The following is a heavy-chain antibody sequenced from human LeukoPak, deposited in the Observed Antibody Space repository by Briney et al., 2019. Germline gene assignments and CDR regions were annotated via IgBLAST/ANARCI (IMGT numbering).Heavy chain of an antibody. CDR3: ARQEYCSGGSCYTWFDP. D-gene: IGHD2-15*01. CDR1: GYSINNYW. CDR2: IYPADSDI. J-gene: IGHJ5*02. Sequence: GESLKISCKGSGYSINNYWIGWVRQMPGKGLEWMGIIYPADSDIRYSPSFQGQVTISADKSISTAYLQWSSLKASDTAMYYCARQEYCSGGSCYTWFDPWGQGALVIVSS. V-gene: IGHV5-51*01.